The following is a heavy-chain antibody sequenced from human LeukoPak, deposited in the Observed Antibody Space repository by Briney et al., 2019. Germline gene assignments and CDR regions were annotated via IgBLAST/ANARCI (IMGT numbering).Heavy chain of an antibody. CDR2: ISSSSSYI. CDR3: AREVYYDFWSGYYTASGIVYGMDV. V-gene: IGHV3-21*01. D-gene: IGHD3-3*01. Sequence: GGSLRLSCAASGFTFSGYSMNWVRQAPGKGLEWVSSISSSSSYIYYADSVKGRFTISRDNAKNSLYLQMNSLRAEDTAVYYCAREVYYDFWSGYYTASGIVYGMDVWGQGTTVTVSS. J-gene: IGHJ6*02. CDR1: GFTFSGYS.